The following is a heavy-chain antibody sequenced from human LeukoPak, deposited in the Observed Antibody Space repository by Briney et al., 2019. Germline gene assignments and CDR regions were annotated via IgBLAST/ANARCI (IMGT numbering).Heavy chain of an antibody. D-gene: IGHD3-9*01. Sequence: SETLSLTCTVSGYSISSGYYWGWIRQPPGKGLEWIGSIYHSGSTYCNPSLKSRVTISVDTSKNQFSLKLSSVTAADTAVYYCARAFFDYPPPYYYYYMDVWGKGTTVTVSS. J-gene: IGHJ6*03. CDR1: GYSISSGYY. V-gene: IGHV4-38-2*02. CDR2: IYHSGST. CDR3: ARAFFDYPPPYYYYYMDV.